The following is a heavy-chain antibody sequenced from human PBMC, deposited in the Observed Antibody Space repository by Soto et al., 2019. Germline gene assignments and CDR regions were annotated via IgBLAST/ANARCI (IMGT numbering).Heavy chain of an antibody. CDR2: IYYSGST. CDR3: AREDGSGSYYK. D-gene: IGHD3-10*01. V-gene: IGHV4-59*01. Sequence: SETLSLTCTVSGGSFSGYYWSWIRQPPGKGLEWIGYIYYSGSTNYNPPLKSRVTISIDTSKNHLSLKLSSVTAADTAVYYCAREDGSGSYYKWGQGTLVTVSS. CDR1: GGSFSGYY. J-gene: IGHJ4*02.